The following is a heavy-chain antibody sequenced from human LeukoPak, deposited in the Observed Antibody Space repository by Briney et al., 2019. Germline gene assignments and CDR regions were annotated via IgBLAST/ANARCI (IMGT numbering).Heavy chain of an antibody. D-gene: IGHD3-22*01. CDR1: GYSFTSYY. Sequence: ASVKVSCKASGYSFTSYYMHWVRQACGQGLEWMGMINPSVGSTSYAQKFLGRVTMTRDMSTTTVYMELSSLRDEDTAVYYCARGHFYDSSSGYHDTFDMWGQGTMVTVSS. CDR3: ARGHFYDSSSGYHDTFDM. V-gene: IGHV1-46*01. CDR2: INPSVGST. J-gene: IGHJ3*02.